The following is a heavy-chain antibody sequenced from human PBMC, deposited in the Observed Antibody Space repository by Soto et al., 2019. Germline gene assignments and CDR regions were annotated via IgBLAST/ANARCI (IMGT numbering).Heavy chain of an antibody. V-gene: IGHV3-48*02. Sequence: GRSLRLACAASGFTFSSYSMNWVRQSAGEGLEWVSYISSSSSTIYYADSVKGRFTISRDNAKNSLYLQMNSLRDEDTAVYYCARGSRTPYDSSVTTYYYYGMDVWGQGTTVTVS. D-gene: IGHD3-22*01. CDR2: ISSSSSTI. CDR3: ARGSRTPYDSSVTTYYYYGMDV. J-gene: IGHJ6*02. CDR1: GFTFSSYS.